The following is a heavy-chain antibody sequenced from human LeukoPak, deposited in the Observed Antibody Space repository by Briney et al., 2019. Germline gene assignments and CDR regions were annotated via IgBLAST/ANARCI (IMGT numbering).Heavy chain of an antibody. CDR1: GFTFSNYE. J-gene: IGHJ4*02. Sequence: PGGSLRLSCAASGFTFSNYEMNWDRQAPGKGLEWVSYISSGSTIYDADSVKGRFTISRDNVKNSLYLQMNSLRAEDTAVYYCARESIAVAGAPFDYWGQGTLVTVSS. CDR2: ISSGSTI. D-gene: IGHD6-19*01. CDR3: ARESIAVAGAPFDY. V-gene: IGHV3-48*03.